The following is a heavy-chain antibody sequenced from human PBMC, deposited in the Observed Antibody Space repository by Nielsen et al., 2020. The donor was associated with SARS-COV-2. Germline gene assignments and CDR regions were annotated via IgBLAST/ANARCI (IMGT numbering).Heavy chain of an antibody. CDR2: TYCRSKWYN. CDR3: ARARGAYGDYYYYYYTDV. CDR1: GDSVSSSSAA. Sequence: SQTLSLTCAISGDSVSSSSAAWSWIRQSPSRGLEWLGRTYCRSKWYNDYAVSVKSRITINPDTSKNQFSLHLNSVTPEDTAVYYCARARGAYGDYYYYYYTDVWGKGTTVTVSS. V-gene: IGHV6-1*01. D-gene: IGHD4-17*01. J-gene: IGHJ6*03.